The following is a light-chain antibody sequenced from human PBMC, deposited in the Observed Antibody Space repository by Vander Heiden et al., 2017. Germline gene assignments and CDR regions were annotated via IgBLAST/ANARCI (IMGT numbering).Light chain of an antibody. CDR3: QQSDSNPFT. Sequence: IQLTQSPSSLSASVGDRVTITCRASQSISSYLNWYQQKPGKAPKLLIYAASSLQSGVPSRFSGSGSGTDFTLTISRLQPEDFATYYCQQSDSNPFTFGHGTKVDIK. CDR2: AAS. CDR1: QSISSY. V-gene: IGKV1-39*01. J-gene: IGKJ3*01.